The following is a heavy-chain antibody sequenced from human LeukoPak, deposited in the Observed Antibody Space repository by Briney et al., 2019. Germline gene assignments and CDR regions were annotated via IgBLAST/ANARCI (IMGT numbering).Heavy chain of an antibody. CDR1: GVSISSGGYS. CDR2: IYHSGST. CDR3: ARGLYYYDSSGYYPLNNWFDP. J-gene: IGHJ5*02. D-gene: IGHD3-22*01. V-gene: IGHV4-30-2*01. Sequence: SQTLSLTCAVSGVSISSGGYSWSWIRQPPGKGLEWIGYIYHSGSTYYNPSLKSRVTISVDRSKNQFSLKLSSVTAADTAVYYCARGLYYYDSSGYYPLNNWFDPWGQGTLVTVSS.